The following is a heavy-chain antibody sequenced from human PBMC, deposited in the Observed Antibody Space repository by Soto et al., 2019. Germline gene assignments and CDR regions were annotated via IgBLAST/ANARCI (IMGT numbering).Heavy chain of an antibody. CDR3: AKAGSSSWYLFDY. D-gene: IGHD6-13*01. CDR1: GFTFSSSA. J-gene: IGHJ4*02. V-gene: IGHV3-23*01. CDR2: ISSGASDT. Sequence: GEALLLYCAASGFTFSSSAMGWVRQARGKGLEWVSTISSGASDTYFADSVKGRFTISRDNSKNTLHLQMNSLRAADTAVYYCAKAGSSSWYLFDYWGQGTLVTVSS.